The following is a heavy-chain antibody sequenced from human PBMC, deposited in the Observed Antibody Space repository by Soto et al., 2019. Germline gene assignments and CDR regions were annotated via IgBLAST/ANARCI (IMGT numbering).Heavy chain of an antibody. CDR1: GGSISSYY. J-gene: IGHJ4*02. D-gene: IGHD4-17*01. CDR3: ASSHDYGDYLWLFDY. V-gene: IGHV4-59*08. CDR2: IYYSGST. Sequence: SETLSLTCTVSGGSISSYYWSWIRQPPGKGLEWIGYIYYSGSTNYNPSLKSRVTISVNTSKNQFSLKLSSVTAADTAVYYCASSHDYGDYLWLFDYWGQGTLVTVSS.